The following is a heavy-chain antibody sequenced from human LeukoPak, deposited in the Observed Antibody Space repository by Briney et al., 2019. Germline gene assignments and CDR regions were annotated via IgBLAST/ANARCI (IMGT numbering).Heavy chain of an antibody. D-gene: IGHD2-15*01. CDR1: GFTFSGYW. CDR2: INSDGSTT. J-gene: IGHJ4*02. V-gene: IGHV3-74*01. Sequence: GGSLRLSCAASGFTFSGYWMHWVRQAPGKGLVWISRINSDGSTTNYAESVRGRFTISRDNSKNTLYLQMNSLRADDAAVYYCARAPVTSCRGAFCYPFDIWGQGTLVTVSS. CDR3: ARAPVTSCRGAFCYPFDI.